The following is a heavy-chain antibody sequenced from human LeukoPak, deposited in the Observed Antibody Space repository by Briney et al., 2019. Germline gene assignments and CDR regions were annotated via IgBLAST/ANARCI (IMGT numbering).Heavy chain of an antibody. D-gene: IGHD3-22*01. V-gene: IGHV1-69*04. CDR3: ARDYVALVVITTDDRFDP. J-gene: IGHJ5*02. CDR2: IIPILGIA. Sequence: GASVKVSCKASGGTFSSYAISWVRQAPGQGLEWMGRIIPILGIANYAQKFQGRVTITADKSTSTAYMELSSLRSEDTAVYYCARDYVALVVITTDDRFDPWGQGTLVTVSS. CDR1: GGTFSSYA.